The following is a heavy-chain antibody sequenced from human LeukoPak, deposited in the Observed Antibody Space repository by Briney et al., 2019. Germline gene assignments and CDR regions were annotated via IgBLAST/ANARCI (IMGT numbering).Heavy chain of an antibody. J-gene: IGHJ4*02. D-gene: IGHD4-17*01. V-gene: IGHV3-33*01. CDR1: GFTFSRYA. CDR2: VWYDGSNK. Sequence: PGGSLRLSCAASGFTFSRYAMHWVRQAPGKRLECVALVWYDGSNKYYADSVKGRFSISRDNSKNTLYLQMTSLRAEVRAVYYCARGDYGVYPKYYFDYWGQGTLVTVSS. CDR3: ARGDYGVYPKYYFDY.